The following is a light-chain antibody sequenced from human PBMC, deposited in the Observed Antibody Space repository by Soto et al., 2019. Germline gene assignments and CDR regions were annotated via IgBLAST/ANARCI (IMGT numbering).Light chain of an antibody. CDR2: GTS. V-gene: IGKV3-20*01. CDR3: QQYGSSPLYN. J-gene: IGKJ2*01. CDR1: QSVNSNY. Sequence: EIVLTQSPGTLSLSPGERATLSCRASQSVNSNYLAWYHQKPGQAPRLLIYGTSSRATGIPDRFSGSGSGTDFPLTIRRLEPEDFAMYYCQQYGSSPLYNFGQGTKPEIK.